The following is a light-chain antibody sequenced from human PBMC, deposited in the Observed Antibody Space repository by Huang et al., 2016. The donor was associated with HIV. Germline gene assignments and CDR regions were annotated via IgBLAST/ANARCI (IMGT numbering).Light chain of an antibody. CDR1: QAIGSY. V-gene: IGKV1-9*01. Sequence: IQLTQSPASLSASIGDRVSITCRASQAIGSYLAWVQQKPGKVPKLLIFTASTLHSGVPSRFSGSGSGTDFTLTISSLQPEDFATYYCQQFHSYAYTFGQGTQLEIK. CDR3: QQFHSYAYT. CDR2: TAS. J-gene: IGKJ2*01.